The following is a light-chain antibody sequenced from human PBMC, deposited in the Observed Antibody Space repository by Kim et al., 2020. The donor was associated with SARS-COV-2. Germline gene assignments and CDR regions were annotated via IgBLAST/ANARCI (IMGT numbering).Light chain of an antibody. V-gene: IGLV1-44*01. CDR1: TSNIGSNK. J-gene: IGLJ2*01. Sequence: QTIILSCAGRTSNIGSNKVNWYQHLPGTAPQLLIYSNDQRPSCVPDRFSASKSGTSASLAITGLQSDDEADYYCAVWDDTLNGVAFGGGTQLTVL. CDR2: SND. CDR3: AVWDDTLNGVA.